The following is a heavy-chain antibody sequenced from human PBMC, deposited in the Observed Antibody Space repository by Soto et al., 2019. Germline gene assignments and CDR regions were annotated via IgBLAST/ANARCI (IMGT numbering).Heavy chain of an antibody. CDR3: ASHGVSLELDF. Sequence: EVQLVDSGGGLVQPGGSLKLYCAASGFTFNIAARHSVRQASGKGLEWVGLITNKANGYATAYAPSVKGRITVSRDESKIMAFLQMNSLKTEDTAVYYCASHGVSLELDFWGHRTRVT. D-gene: IGHD2-8*01. J-gene: IGHJ4*01. V-gene: IGHV3-73*01. CDR1: GFTFNIAA. CDR2: ITNKANGYAT.